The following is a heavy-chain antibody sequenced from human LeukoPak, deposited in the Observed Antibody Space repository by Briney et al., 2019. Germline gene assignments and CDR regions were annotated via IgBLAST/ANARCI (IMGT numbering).Heavy chain of an antibody. CDR1: GYTFTGYY. D-gene: IGHD5-18*01. CDR3: ARGQIQLIDY. J-gene: IGHJ4*02. Sequence: GASVKVSFKASGYTFTGYYMHWVRQAPGQGLEWMGWVNPNSGGTNYAQKFQGWVTMTRDTSISTAYMELSRLKSDDSALYFCARGQIQLIDYWGQGTLLAVSS. CDR2: VNPNSGGT. V-gene: IGHV1-2*04.